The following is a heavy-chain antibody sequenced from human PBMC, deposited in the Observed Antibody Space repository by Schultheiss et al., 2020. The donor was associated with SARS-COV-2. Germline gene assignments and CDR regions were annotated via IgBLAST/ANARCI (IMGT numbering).Heavy chain of an antibody. CDR3: ARLDVGLDF. CDR1: GESFSAYY. J-gene: IGHJ4*02. Sequence: SETLSLTCAVCGESFSAYYWGCIRQPPGKGLEWIGLIYHGGATTYNPSLKSRVTISVDTSKNQVSLKLSSVTAADTAVYYCARLDVGLDFWGQGTLVTVSS. D-gene: IGHD1-26*01. CDR2: IYHGGAT. V-gene: IGHV4-34*01.